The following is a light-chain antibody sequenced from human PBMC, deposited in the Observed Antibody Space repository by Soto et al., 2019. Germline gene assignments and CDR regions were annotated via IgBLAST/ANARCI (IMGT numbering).Light chain of an antibody. J-gene: IGKJ3*01. V-gene: IGKV1-9*01. CDR1: QDISGY. CDR3: QQLNSYPPFT. CDR2: GTS. Sequence: DIQLSQSPSFLSASVGDRVTITCRASQDISGYLAWYQQKPGKAPNLLIYGTSTLQGGVPSRFSGSGSGAEFTLTITSLQPEDFATYYCQQLNSYPPFTFGPGTKVDIK.